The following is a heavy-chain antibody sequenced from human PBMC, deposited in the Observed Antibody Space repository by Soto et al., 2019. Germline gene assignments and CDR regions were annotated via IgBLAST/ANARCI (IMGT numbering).Heavy chain of an antibody. D-gene: IGHD2-8*02. Sequence: GGSLRLSCAVSGFIYSSYDMSWVRQAPGKGLEWVSTILVGGSTHYEDSVKGWFTISRDTSKNTVYLQMNSLTAGDTAVYYCAKATATGGGAFEIYGQGTMVTVSS. J-gene: IGHJ3*02. V-gene: IGHV3-23*01. CDR3: AKATATGGGAFEI. CDR2: ILVGGST. CDR1: GFIYSSYD.